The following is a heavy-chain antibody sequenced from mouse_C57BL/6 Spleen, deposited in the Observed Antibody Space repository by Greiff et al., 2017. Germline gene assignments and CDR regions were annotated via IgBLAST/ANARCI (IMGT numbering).Heavy chain of an antibody. V-gene: IGHV1-81*01. CDR2: IYPRSGNT. CDR3: AREGNYPFAY. D-gene: IGHD2-1*01. Sequence: VHLQQSGAELARPGASVKLSCKASGYTFTSYGISWVKQRTGQGLEWIGEIYPRSGNTYYNEKFKGKATLTADKSSSTAYMELRSLTSEDSAVYFCAREGNYPFAYWGQGTLVTVSA. CDR1: GYTFTSYG. J-gene: IGHJ3*01.